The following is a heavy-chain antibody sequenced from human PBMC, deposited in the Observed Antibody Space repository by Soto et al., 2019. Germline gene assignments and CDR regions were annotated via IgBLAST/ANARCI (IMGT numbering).Heavy chain of an antibody. V-gene: IGHV2-5*02. D-gene: IGHD4-17*01. Sequence: QITLKESGPTLVKPTQTLTLTCTFSGFSLSTSGVGVGWIRQPPGKALEWLALIYWDDDKRYSPSLKSRLTIXXDXSXTQVVLTMTNMDPVDTATYYCAHRRGDYGRYNWFDPWGQGTLVTVSS. J-gene: IGHJ5*02. CDR3: AHRRGDYGRYNWFDP. CDR2: IYWDDDK. CDR1: GFSLSTSGVG.